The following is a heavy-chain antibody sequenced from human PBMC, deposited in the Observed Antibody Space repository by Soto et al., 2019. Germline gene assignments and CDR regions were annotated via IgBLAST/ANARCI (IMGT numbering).Heavy chain of an antibody. V-gene: IGHV4-39*01. CDR3: ARHTPAISISDH. CDR1: GGSISSSSYY. CDR2: IYYSGST. Sequence: CLTCTVSGGSISSSSYYWGWIRQPPGKGLEWIGSIYYSGSTYYNPSLKSRVTISVDTSKNQFSLKLSSVTAADTAVYYCARHTPAISISDHWGQGTLVTVSS. D-gene: IGHD2-15*01. J-gene: IGHJ4*02.